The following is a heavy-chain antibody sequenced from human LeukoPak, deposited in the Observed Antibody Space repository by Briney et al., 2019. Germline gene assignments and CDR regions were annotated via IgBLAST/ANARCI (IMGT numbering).Heavy chain of an antibody. CDR3: AKDAGGPNAFDI. CDR2: ISSSGSFI. J-gene: IGHJ3*02. CDR1: GFSFSSYE. D-gene: IGHD3-16*01. Sequence: PGGSLRLSCAASGFSFSSYEMNWVRQAPGKGLEWVSHISSSGSFIHYADSVKGRFTISRDNAKNSLYLQVISLRAADTAVYYCAKDAGGPNAFDIWGQGTMVTVSS. V-gene: IGHV3-48*03.